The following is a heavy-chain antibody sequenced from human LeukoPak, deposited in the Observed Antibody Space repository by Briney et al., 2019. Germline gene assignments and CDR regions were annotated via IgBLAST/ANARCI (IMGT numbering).Heavy chain of an antibody. V-gene: IGHV1-18*01. D-gene: IGHD5-18*01. J-gene: IGHJ1*01. CDR1: GYTFTSYG. CDR2: ISGYNGDA. Sequence: ASVKVSCKASGYTFTSYGINWVRQVPGQGLVWMGWISGYNGDAIYPQKLQGRVTLTTDTPTTTAYMDLRSLKFDDTAVYYCARDDRSVDTAMSFQRWGQGTLVTVSS. CDR3: ARDDRSVDTAMSFQR.